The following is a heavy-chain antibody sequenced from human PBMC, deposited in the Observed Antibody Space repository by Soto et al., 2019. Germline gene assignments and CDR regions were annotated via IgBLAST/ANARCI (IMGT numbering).Heavy chain of an antibody. J-gene: IGHJ6*02. Sequence: QVQLQESGPGLVKPSETLSLTCAVFGGAISSSNWWSWVRQPPGKGLEWIGEIYDSGSTNYNPSLKSRVTISIDKSRNQFSLEVRYVTAADTAVYYCARDRGTMGGVDVWGQGTTVTV. CDR2: IYDSGST. V-gene: IGHV4-4*02. D-gene: IGHD3-10*01. CDR3: ARDRGTMGGVDV. CDR1: GGAISSSNW.